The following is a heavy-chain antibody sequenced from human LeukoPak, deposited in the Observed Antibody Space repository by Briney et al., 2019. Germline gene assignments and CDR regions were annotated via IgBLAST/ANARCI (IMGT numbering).Heavy chain of an antibody. D-gene: IGHD6-13*01. CDR2: ITNDGSST. CDR1: GLTFSSHW. J-gene: IGHJ4*02. CDR3: ARDGIAAVDFDY. Sequence: PGGSLRLSCAASGLTFSSHWMHWVRQAPGKGLVWVSRITNDGSSTTYADSVKGRFTISRDNAKNTLYLQMNSLRAEDTAVYYCARDGIAAVDFDYWGQGILVTVSS. V-gene: IGHV3-74*01.